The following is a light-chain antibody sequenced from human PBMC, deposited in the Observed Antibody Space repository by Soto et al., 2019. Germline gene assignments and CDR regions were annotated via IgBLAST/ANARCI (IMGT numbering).Light chain of an antibody. CDR1: QSVCSSY. J-gene: IGKJ4*01. V-gene: IGKV3-20*01. CDR3: QQYGSSPLT. CDR2: GAS. Sequence: EIVLTQSPGTLSLSPGERATLSCRASQSVCSSYLAWYQQKPGQAPRLLIYGASSRATGIPDRFSGSGSGTDFTLTISRLEHEDVAVYYCQQYGSSPLTFGGGTKVEIK.